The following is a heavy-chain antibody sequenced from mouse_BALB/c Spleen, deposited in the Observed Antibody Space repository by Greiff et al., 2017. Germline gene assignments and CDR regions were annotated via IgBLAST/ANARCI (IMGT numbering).Heavy chain of an antibody. CDR3: ARTDGSSWYAMDY. V-gene: IGHV1-4*01. Sequence: QVQLQQSGAELARPGASVKMSCKASGYTFTSYTMHWVKQRPGQGLEWIGYINPSSGYTNYNQKFKDKATLTADKSSSTAYMQLSSLTSEDSAIYYCARTDGSSWYAMDYWGQGTSVTVSS. CDR1: GYTFTSYT. CDR2: INPSSGYT. D-gene: IGHD1-1*01. J-gene: IGHJ4*01.